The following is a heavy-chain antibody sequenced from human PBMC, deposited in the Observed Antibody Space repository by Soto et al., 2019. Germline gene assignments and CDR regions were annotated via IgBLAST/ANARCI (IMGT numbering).Heavy chain of an antibody. CDR2: ISYDGSNK. Sequence: GGSLRLSCAASGFTFSSYGMHWVRQAPGKGLEWVAVISYDGSNKYYADSVKGRFTISRDNSKNTLYLQVNSLRAEDTAVYYCAQIRSSRARRGWDYYYGMDVWGQGTTVTVSS. J-gene: IGHJ6*02. CDR1: GFTFSSYG. D-gene: IGHD6-6*01. CDR3: AQIRSSRARRGWDYYYGMDV. V-gene: IGHV3-30*03.